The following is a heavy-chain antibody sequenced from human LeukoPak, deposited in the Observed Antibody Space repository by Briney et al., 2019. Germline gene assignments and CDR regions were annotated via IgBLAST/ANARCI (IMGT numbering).Heavy chain of an antibody. CDR3: AKDGKIWWFGWYFGL. J-gene: IGHJ2*01. V-gene: IGHV3-30*18. CDR2: ISYDGSDK. D-gene: IGHD2-21*01. Sequence: GGSLRLSCAASGFTLSSQGMHGVRQAPGKGLERVAAISYDGSDKYYADSVKGRFTISRDTSKNTLYLQMNSLRAEDTAVYNCAKDGKIWWFGWYFGLWGRGTLVTVSS. CDR1: GFTLSSQG.